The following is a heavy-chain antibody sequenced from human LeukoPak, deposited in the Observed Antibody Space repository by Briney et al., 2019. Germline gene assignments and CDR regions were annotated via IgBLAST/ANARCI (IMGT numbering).Heavy chain of an antibody. CDR2: IWYDGSNK. CDR3: ARQLRIAARLGGMDV. Sequence: PGGSLRLSCAASGFTFSSYGMHRVRQAPGKGLEWVAVIWYDGSNKYYADSVKGRFTTSRDNSKNTLYLQMNSLRAEDTAVYYCARQLRIAARLGGMDVWGQGTTVTVSS. V-gene: IGHV3-33*01. CDR1: GFTFSSYG. J-gene: IGHJ6*02. D-gene: IGHD6-6*01.